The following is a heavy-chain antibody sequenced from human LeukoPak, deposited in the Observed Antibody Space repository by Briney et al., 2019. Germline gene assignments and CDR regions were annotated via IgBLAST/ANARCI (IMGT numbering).Heavy chain of an antibody. J-gene: IGHJ4*02. CDR1: GFTFSSYS. Sequence: PGGSLRLSCAASGFTFSSYSMNWVRQAPGKGLEWVSSISSSSSYIYYADSVKGRFTISRDNAKNSLYLQMNSLRAEDTAVYYCASTDCGGDCPYYFDYWGQGTLVTVSS. D-gene: IGHD2-21*02. CDR2: ISSSSSYI. V-gene: IGHV3-21*01. CDR3: ASTDCGGDCPYYFDY.